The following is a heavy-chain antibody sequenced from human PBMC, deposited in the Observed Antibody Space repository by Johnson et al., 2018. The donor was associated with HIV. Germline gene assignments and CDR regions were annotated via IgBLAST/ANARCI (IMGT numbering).Heavy chain of an antibody. J-gene: IGHJ3*01. CDR1: GFTFSSYG. Sequence: VQLVESGGVVVQPGRSLRLSCAASGFTFSSYGMHWVRQAPGKGLEWISYISGSGGTMYSADSVKGRFTISRDNAKNTLYLQMNSLRAEDTAVYYCARGVAMIVFWGQGTMVTVSS. V-gene: IGHV3-48*04. CDR3: ARGVAMIVF. D-gene: IGHD3-22*01. CDR2: ISGSGGTM.